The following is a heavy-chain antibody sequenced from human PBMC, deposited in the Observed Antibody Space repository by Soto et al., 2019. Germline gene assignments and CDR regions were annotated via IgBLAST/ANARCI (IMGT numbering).Heavy chain of an antibody. CDR1: GGSIISYY. CDR3: AREIDDILTGQNWFDP. Sequence: ETLSLTCTVSGGSIISYYCSWIRQPPGKGLEWIGYIYYSGSTNYNPSLKSRVTISVDTSKNQFSLKLSSVTAADTAVYYCAREIDDILTGQNWFDPWGQGTLVTVSS. CDR2: IYYSGST. D-gene: IGHD3-9*01. J-gene: IGHJ5*02. V-gene: IGHV4-59*01.